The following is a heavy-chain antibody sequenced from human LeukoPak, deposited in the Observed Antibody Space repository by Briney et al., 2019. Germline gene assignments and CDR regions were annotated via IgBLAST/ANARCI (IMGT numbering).Heavy chain of an antibody. CDR2: INHSGST. J-gene: IGHJ5*02. D-gene: IGHD3-9*01. CDR3: ARTLRYFINWFDP. CDR1: GGPISSYY. Sequence: SETLSLTCTVSGGPISSYYWSWIRQPPGKGLEWIGEINHSGSTNYNPSLKSRVTISVDTSKNQFSLKLSSVTAADTAVYYCARTLRYFINWFDPWGQGTLVTVSS. V-gene: IGHV4-34*01.